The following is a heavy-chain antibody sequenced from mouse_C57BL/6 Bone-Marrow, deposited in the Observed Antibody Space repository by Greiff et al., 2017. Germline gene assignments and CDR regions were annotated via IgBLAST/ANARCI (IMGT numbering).Heavy chain of an antibody. Sequence: VQLQQPGAELVMPGASVKLSCKASGYTFTSYWLPLVKQRPGQGLEWIGEIDPSDRYPNYNQQFKGKSTLTVDKSSSTGYMQLSSLTSEDSAVYYSAKGWLLPAMDYWGQGTSVTGSS. CDR2: IDPSDRYP. J-gene: IGHJ4*01. CDR3: AKGWLLPAMDY. V-gene: IGHV1-69*01. CDR1: GYTFTSYW. D-gene: IGHD2-3*01.